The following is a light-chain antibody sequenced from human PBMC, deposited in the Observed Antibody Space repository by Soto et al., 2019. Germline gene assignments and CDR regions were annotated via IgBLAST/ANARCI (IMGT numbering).Light chain of an antibody. CDR3: QQYNNWPFS. Sequence: EIVLTQSPGTLSLSPGERATLSCRAGQGVTTNFAWYQQKSGQSPRLLIYDVSTRATGVPARFSGSGSGTAFTLTISGLEPEDFAVYFCQQYNNWPFSFGQGTRLEIK. J-gene: IGKJ5*01. CDR2: DVS. V-gene: IGKV3-11*01. CDR1: QGVTTN.